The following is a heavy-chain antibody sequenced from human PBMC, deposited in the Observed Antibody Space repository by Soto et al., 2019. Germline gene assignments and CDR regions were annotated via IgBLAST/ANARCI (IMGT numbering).Heavy chain of an antibody. V-gene: IGHV1-18*01. Sequence: QVQLVQSGAEVKKPGASVKVSCKASGYTFTSYGISWVRQAPGQGLEWMGWISAYNGNTNYAQKLQGRVSMTTETSTRTVYMELSSLRSDDTDVYYCARVLCRNRKSGCYYYFDYSGEGSLVTVSS. CDR3: ARVLCRNRKSGCYYYFDY. CDR2: ISAYNGNT. J-gene: IGHJ4*02. CDR1: GYTFTSYG. D-gene: IGHD6-19*01.